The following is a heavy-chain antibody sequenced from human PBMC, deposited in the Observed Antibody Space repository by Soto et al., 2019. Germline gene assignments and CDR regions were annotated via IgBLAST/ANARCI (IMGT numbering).Heavy chain of an antibody. V-gene: IGHV4-30-2*01. CDR3: ARVSGEWWYSFDY. CDR2: IYHSGST. CDR1: GGSISSGGYS. D-gene: IGHD2-15*01. J-gene: IGHJ4*02. Sequence: PSQTLSLTCAVSGGSISSGGYSWSWIRQPPGKGLEWIGYIYHSGSTYYNPSLKSRVTISVDRSKNQFSLKLSSVTAADTAVYYCARVSGEWWYSFDYWGQGTLVTVSS.